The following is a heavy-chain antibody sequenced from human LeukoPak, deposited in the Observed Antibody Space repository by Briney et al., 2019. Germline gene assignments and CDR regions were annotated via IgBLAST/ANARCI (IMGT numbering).Heavy chain of an antibody. Sequence: GGSLRRSCAVSGFPFSVYYMSWIRQAPGQGLEWISYIGLNGYPLDYTDSVKGRFTISRDNANNLLYLDMSSLRAEDTAVYYCARKDFSSGSFNYWGQGSLVTVSS. CDR1: GFPFSVYY. D-gene: IGHD3-22*01. CDR3: ARKDFSSGSFNY. V-gene: IGHV3-11*04. CDR2: IGLNGYPL. J-gene: IGHJ4*02.